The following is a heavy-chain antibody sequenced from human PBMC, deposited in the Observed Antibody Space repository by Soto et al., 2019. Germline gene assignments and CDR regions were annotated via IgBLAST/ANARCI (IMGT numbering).Heavy chain of an antibody. J-gene: IGHJ4*02. D-gene: IGHD3-22*01. CDR3: ARDYYKYYDSSGYYRSPAY. V-gene: IGHV3-30-3*01. CDR2: ISYDGSDK. Sequence: QVQLVESGGGVVQPGRSLRLSCAASGFTFSSYAMHWVRQAPGKGLEWAALISYDGSDKDYADSVKGRFTISRDNSRNTLFLQINRLRAEDTAVYYCARDYYKYYDSSGYYRSPAYWGQGTLVTVSS. CDR1: GFTFSSYA.